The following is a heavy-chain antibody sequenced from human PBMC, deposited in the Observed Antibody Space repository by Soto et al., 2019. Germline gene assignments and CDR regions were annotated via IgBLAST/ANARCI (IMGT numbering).Heavy chain of an antibody. D-gene: IGHD2-2*01. J-gene: IGHJ6*03. V-gene: IGHV4-39*01. Sequence: SETLSLTCTVSGGSISSSSYYWGWIRQPPGKGLEWIGSIYYSGSTYYNPSLKSRVTISVDTSKNQFSLKLSSVTAADTAVYYCARKKEYPDYYMDVWGKGTTVTVSS. CDR3: ARKKEYPDYYMDV. CDR1: GGSISSSSYY. CDR2: IYYSGST.